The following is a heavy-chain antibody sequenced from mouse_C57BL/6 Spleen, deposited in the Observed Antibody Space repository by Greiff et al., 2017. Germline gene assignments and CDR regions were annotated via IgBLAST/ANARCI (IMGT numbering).Heavy chain of an antibody. V-gene: IGHV1-15*01. Sequence: VQLVESGAELVRPGASVTLSCKASGYTFTDYEMHWVKQTPVHGLEWIGAIDPETGGTAYNQKFKGKAILTADKSSSTAYMELRSLTSDDSAVYYCTGPEYYGSSHWYFDVWGTGTTVTVSS. CDR3: TGPEYYGSSHWYFDV. D-gene: IGHD1-1*01. J-gene: IGHJ1*03. CDR2: IDPETGGT. CDR1: GYTFTDYE.